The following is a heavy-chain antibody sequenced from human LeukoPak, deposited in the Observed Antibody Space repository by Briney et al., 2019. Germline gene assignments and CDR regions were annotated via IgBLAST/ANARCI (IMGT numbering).Heavy chain of an antibody. D-gene: IGHD2-8*02. J-gene: IGHJ4*02. CDR1: GGSISSYY. V-gene: IGHV4-59*08. Sequence: PSETLSLTCTVSGGSISSYYWSWIRQPPGKGLEWIGYIYYSGSTNYNPSLKSRVTISVDTSKNQFSLRLNSVTAADTAIYYCARRGENCTGNRCYNVLDTWGQGTLVTVSS. CDR2: IYYSGST. CDR3: ARRGENCTGNRCYNVLDT.